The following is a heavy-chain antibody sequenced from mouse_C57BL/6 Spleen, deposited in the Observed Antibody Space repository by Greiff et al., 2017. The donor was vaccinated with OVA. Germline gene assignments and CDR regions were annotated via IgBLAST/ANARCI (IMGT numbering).Heavy chain of an antibody. CDR2: IDPSDSYT. CDR1: GYTFTSYW. V-gene: IGHV1-59*01. CDR3: ARWGTTVGRGY. D-gene: IGHD1-1*01. Sequence: QVQLQQPGAELVSPGTSVKLSCKASGYTFTSYWMHWVKQRPGQGLEWIGVIDPSDSYTNYNQKFKGKATLTVDTSSSTAYMQLSSLTSEDSAVYYCARWGTTVGRGYWAQGTTLTVSS. J-gene: IGHJ2*01.